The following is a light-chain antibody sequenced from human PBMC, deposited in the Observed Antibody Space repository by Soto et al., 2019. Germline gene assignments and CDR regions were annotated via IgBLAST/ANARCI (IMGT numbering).Light chain of an antibody. CDR2: GVF. Sequence: EIVPTQSPSTLSVSPRESGTLSCRASQSVGRSLGWYQQKPGQTPRLLIYGVFTRATGIPARFNGSGSGTEFTLTITSLQSEDFAVYYCQHDIAWPITFGQGSRLEIK. V-gene: IGKV3-15*01. CDR3: QHDIAWPIT. CDR1: QSVGRS. J-gene: IGKJ5*01.